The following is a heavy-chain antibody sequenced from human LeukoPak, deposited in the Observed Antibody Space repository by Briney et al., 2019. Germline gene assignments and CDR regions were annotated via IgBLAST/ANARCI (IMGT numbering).Heavy chain of an antibody. Sequence: PGGSLRLSCAASGFTFSSYAMSWARQAPGKGLEWVSAISGSGGSTYYADSVKGRFTISRDNSKNMLYLQMNSLRAEDTAVYYCAKDQDSLVRGIIWMNNWFDPWGQGSLVTVSS. J-gene: IGHJ5*02. CDR3: AKDQDSLVRGIIWMNNWFDP. CDR2: ISGSGGST. D-gene: IGHD3-10*01. CDR1: GFTFSSYA. V-gene: IGHV3-23*01.